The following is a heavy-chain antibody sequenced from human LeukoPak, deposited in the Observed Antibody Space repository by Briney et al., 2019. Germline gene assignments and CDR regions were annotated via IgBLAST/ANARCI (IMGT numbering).Heavy chain of an antibody. Sequence: SETLSLTCTVSGGSISSYYWSWIRQPAGKGLEWIGRIYTSGSTNYNPSLKSRVTMSVDTSKNQFSLKLSSVTAADTAVYYCARVAQYLVGASPTAFFEYWGQGTLVTVSS. CDR3: ARVAQYLVGASPTAFFEY. D-gene: IGHD1-26*01. CDR1: GGSISSYY. V-gene: IGHV4-4*07. CDR2: IYTSGST. J-gene: IGHJ4*02.